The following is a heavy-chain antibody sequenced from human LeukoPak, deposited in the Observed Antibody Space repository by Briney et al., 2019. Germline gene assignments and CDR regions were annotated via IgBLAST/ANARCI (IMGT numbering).Heavy chain of an antibody. CDR1: GGSFSGYY. V-gene: IGHV4-34*01. CDR2: INHSGST. Sequence: PSETLSLTCAVYGGSFSGYYWSWIRQPPGKGLEWIGEINHSGSTNYNPSLKSRDTISVDTSKNQFSLKLSSVTAADTAVYYCARGVLLWFGELLSYNWFDPWGQGTLVTVSS. J-gene: IGHJ5*02. D-gene: IGHD3-10*01. CDR3: ARGVLLWFGELLSYNWFDP.